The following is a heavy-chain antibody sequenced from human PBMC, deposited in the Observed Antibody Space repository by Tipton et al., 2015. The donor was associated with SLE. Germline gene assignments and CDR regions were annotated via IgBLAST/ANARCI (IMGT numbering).Heavy chain of an antibody. D-gene: IGHD5-12*01. Sequence: GSLRLSCAASGFTFSSYALSWVRQAPGKGLEWVSSISGSGGSTYYADSVKGRFTISRDNSKNTLYLQMNSLRAEDTAVYYCARGGPDIVATTVWDSSAIFDYWGQGTLVTVSS. CDR1: GFTFSSYA. J-gene: IGHJ4*02. CDR3: ARGGPDIVATTVWDSSAIFDY. CDR2: ISGSGGST. V-gene: IGHV3-23*01.